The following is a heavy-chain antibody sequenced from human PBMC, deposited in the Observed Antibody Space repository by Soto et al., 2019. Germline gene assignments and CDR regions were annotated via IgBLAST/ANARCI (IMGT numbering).Heavy chain of an antibody. Sequence: QVQLVQSGAEVKKPGSSVKVSCKASGGTFSSYAISWVRQAPGQGLEWMGGIIRIFGTANYAQKFQGRVTITADESTSTAYMELSSLRSEDTAVYYCATTEGYYDFWSGYYRDYYYGMDVWGQGTTVTVSS. CDR1: GGTFSSYA. J-gene: IGHJ6*02. V-gene: IGHV1-69*01. D-gene: IGHD3-3*01. CDR3: ATTEGYYDFWSGYYRDYYYGMDV. CDR2: IIRIFGTA.